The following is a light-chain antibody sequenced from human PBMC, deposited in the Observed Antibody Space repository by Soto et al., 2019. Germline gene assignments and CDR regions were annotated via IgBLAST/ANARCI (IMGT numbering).Light chain of an antibody. CDR3: QQYDNWPIT. Sequence: EIVMTQSPATLSLSPGERSTLSFRASQSVSSYLAWYQQKPGQAPRLLIYDASSRATGIPDRFSGSGSGTDFTLTISRLEPEDFAVYYCQQYDNWPITFGQGTRLEI. V-gene: IGKV3-11*01. CDR1: QSVSSY. J-gene: IGKJ5*01. CDR2: DAS.